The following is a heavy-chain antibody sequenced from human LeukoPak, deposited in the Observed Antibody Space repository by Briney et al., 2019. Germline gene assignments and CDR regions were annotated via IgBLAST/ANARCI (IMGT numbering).Heavy chain of an antibody. J-gene: IGHJ4*02. V-gene: IGHV3-7*01. D-gene: IGHD3-22*01. CDR1: GFTCSDYW. CDR2: IKQDGTET. Sequence: GGSLRLSCAASGFTCSDYWMSWVRQAPGKGLEWVASIKQDGTETYNVDPVKGRFTISRDNAKNSLYLQMNSLRAEDTAVYYCASNGRSGYYPLGYWGQGTLVTVSS. CDR3: ASNGRSGYYPLGY.